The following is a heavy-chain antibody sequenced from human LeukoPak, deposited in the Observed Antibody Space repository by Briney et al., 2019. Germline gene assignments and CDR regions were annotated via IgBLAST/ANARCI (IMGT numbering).Heavy chain of an antibody. CDR2: INHSGST. CDR3: ARGQGNDSSGFDY. D-gene: IGHD3-22*01. V-gene: IGHV4-34*01. CDR1: GGSFSGYY. Sequence: PSETLSLTCAVYGGSFSGYYWSWIRQPPGKGLEWIGEINHSGSTNYNPSLKSRVTISVDTSKNQFSLKLSSVTAADTAVYYCARGQGNDSSGFDYWGQGTLVTVSS. J-gene: IGHJ4*02.